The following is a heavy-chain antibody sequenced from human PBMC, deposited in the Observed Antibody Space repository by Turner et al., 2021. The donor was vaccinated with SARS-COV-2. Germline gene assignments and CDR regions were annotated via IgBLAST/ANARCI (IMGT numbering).Heavy chain of an antibody. D-gene: IGHD3-22*01. CDR2: TWNDESQK. V-gene: IGHV3-33*01. CDR3: ARLDDSGHWGAFDI. J-gene: IGHJ3*02. CDR1: GIPFSSHG. Sequence: QVQLGESGGGVVQPGRPLRLYWAAAGIPFSSHGMPWVRPGTGKGLGWVAVTWNDESQKYYADSVKGRFTISRDNSKNMVYLQMNSLRAEDTAVYYCARLDDSGHWGAFDIWGQGTMVTVSS.